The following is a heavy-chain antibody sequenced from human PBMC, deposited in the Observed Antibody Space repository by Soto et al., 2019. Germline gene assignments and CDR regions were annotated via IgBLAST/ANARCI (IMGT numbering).Heavy chain of an antibody. D-gene: IGHD3-16*01. CDR2: IIPLFGIA. J-gene: IGHJ3*02. CDR1: GDTYSSYT. V-gene: IGHV1-69*01. Sequence: QVQLVQSGAEVKKPGSSVRVSCRASGDTYSSYTISWVRQAPGQGLEWMGEIIPLFGIADSAQKFQGRVTITADESTSTAYMELSSLRSEDTAVYYCARFYVDYVWGQGAAGAFDIWGQGTMVTVSS. CDR3: ARFYVDYVWGQGAAGAFDI.